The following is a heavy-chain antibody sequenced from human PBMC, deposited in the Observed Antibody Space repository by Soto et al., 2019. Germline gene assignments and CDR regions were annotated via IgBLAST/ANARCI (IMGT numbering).Heavy chain of an antibody. V-gene: IGHV4-4*02. CDR2: IYHSGST. J-gene: IGHJ5*02. D-gene: IGHD6-6*01. CDR3: ARGLLRDSSSSWTNNWFDP. CDR1: GGSISSSNW. Sequence: SETLSLTCAVSGGSISSSNWWSWVRQPPGKGLEWIGEIYHSGSTNYNPSLKSRVTISVDKSKNQFSLKLSSVTAADTAVYYCARGLLRDSSSSWTNNWFDPWGQGTLVTVSS.